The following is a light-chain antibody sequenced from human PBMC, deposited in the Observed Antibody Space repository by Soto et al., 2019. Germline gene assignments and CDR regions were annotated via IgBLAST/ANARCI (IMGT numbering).Light chain of an antibody. V-gene: IGKV3-20*01. J-gene: IGKJ2*01. CDR2: GAS. CDR1: QSVSSSY. Sequence: EIVLTQSPGTLSLSPGERATLSCRASQSVSSSYLAWYQQKPGQAPRLLIYGASGRATDIPDSFSGSGSGTDFTLTISRLEPEDFAVYYCQQYPGYTFGQGTKLEIK. CDR3: QQYPGYT.